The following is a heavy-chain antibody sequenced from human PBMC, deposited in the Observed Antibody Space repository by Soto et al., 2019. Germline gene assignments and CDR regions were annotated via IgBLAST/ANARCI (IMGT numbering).Heavy chain of an antibody. V-gene: IGHV4-59*12. CDR3: ARLSFSYGVDV. Sequence: SETLSLTCTVSGGSINTYYWSWIRQPPGKGLEWIGEIYHGGSTSYNPSLKSRVTLSLDKFKNHFSLNLTSVTAADTAVYYCARLSFSYGVDVWGQGTTVTVSS. J-gene: IGHJ6*02. CDR1: GGSINTYY. CDR2: IYHGGST.